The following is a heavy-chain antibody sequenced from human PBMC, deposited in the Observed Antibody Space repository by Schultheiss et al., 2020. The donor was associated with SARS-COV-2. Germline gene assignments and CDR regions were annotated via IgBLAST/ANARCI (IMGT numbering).Heavy chain of an antibody. CDR1: GGSVSSASYY. Sequence: SETLSLTCTVSGGSVSSASYYWSWIRQPPGKGLEWIGYIYYSGSTNYNPSLKSRVTISVDTSKNQFSLKLSSVTAADTAVYYCAREGGITISVWGQGTLVTVSS. V-gene: IGHV4-61*01. CDR3: AREGGITISV. CDR2: IYYSGST. D-gene: IGHD3-9*01. J-gene: IGHJ4*02.